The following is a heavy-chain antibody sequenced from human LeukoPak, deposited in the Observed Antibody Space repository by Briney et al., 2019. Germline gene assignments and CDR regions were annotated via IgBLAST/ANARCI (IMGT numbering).Heavy chain of an antibody. Sequence: ASVKVSCKASGGTCSSYAISRVRQAPGQGLEWMGGIIPIFRTANYAQKFQGRVTITTDESTSTAYMELSSLRSEDTAVYYCATERIFYGSGSYGLAGLFDYWGQGTLVTVSS. CDR1: GGTCSSYA. V-gene: IGHV1-69*05. D-gene: IGHD3-10*01. CDR3: ATERIFYGSGSYGLAGLFDY. CDR2: IIPIFRTA. J-gene: IGHJ4*02.